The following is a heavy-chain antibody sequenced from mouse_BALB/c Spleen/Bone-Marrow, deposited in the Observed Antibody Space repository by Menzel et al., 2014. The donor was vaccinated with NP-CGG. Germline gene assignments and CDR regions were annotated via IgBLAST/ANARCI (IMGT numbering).Heavy chain of an antibody. CDR3: ARPRYDYDDAMDY. CDR1: GYSFTSYW. J-gene: IGHJ4*01. V-gene: IGHV1S126*01. D-gene: IGHD2-4*01. CDR2: IDPSDSET. Sequence: QVQLKQSGPQLVRPGASVKISCKASGYSFTSYWMHWVKQRPGQGLEWIGMIDPSDSETRLNQKFKDKATLTVDKSSSTAYMQLSSPISEDSAVYYCARPRYDYDDAMDYWGQGTSVTVSS.